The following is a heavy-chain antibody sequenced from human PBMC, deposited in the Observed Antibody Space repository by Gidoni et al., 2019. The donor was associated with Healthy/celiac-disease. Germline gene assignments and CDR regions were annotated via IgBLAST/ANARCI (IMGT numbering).Heavy chain of an antibody. CDR3: ASVPGYSSSWYQVY. Sequence: QVQLQQWGAGLLKPSETLSLTCAVYGGSFSGYSWSWIRQPPGKGLEWIGEINHSGSTNYNPSLKSRVTISVDTSKNQFSLKLSSVTAADTAVYYCASVPGYSSSWYQVYWGQGTLVTVSS. J-gene: IGHJ4*02. CDR1: GGSFSGYS. CDR2: INHSGST. D-gene: IGHD6-13*01. V-gene: IGHV4-34*01.